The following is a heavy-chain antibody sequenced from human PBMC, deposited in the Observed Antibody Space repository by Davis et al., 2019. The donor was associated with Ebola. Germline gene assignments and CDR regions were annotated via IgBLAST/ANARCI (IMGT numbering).Heavy chain of an antibody. V-gene: IGHV4-4*07. CDR2: IYTSGST. CDR1: GGSISSYY. CDR3: ARETPGIAAAGAWFDP. Sequence: MPSETLSLTCTVSGGSISSYYWSWIRQPAGKGLEWIGRIYTSGSTNYNPSLKSRVTMSVDTSKNQFSLKLSSVTAADTAVYYCARETPGIAAAGAWFDPWGQGTLVTVST. D-gene: IGHD6-13*01. J-gene: IGHJ5*02.